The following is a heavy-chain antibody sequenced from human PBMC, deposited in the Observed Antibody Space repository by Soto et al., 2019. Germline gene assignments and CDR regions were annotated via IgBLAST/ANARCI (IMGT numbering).Heavy chain of an antibody. J-gene: IGHJ4*02. D-gene: IGHD3-22*01. CDR1: GGSFSAYY. Sequence: SETLSLTCAVYGGSFSAYYWSRIRQPPGKGLAWMGGINHRGGTSYNPSRKSRVSISVDTPKSQFSLTLTSVTAADRAVYYWAGGSVDRVDSSGFYKYWGQGYPVTVSS. CDR2: INHRGGT. CDR3: AGGSVDRVDSSGFYKY. V-gene: IGHV4-34*01.